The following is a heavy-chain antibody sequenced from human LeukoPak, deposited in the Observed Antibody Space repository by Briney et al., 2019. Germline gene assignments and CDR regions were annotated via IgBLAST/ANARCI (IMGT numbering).Heavy chain of an antibody. CDR2: MNHSGSA. CDR1: GGSFSGYY. Sequence: SETLSLTCAVYGGSFSGYYWTWIRQPPGKGLEWIGEMNHSGSANYNPSLKSRVTISVDTSKNQCSLRLSSVTAADTAVYYCARDIRGSFDPWGQGTLVTVSS. J-gene: IGHJ5*02. D-gene: IGHD3-16*01. V-gene: IGHV4-34*01. CDR3: ARDIRGSFDP.